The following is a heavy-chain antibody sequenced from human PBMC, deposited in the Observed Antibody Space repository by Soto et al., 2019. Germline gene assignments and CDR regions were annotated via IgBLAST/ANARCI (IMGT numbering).Heavy chain of an antibody. D-gene: IGHD4-17*01. J-gene: IGHJ3*02. CDR1: GFTFSSYG. CDR3: ARGSGGYGDCHNAFDI. CDR2: IWYDGSNK. V-gene: IGHV3-33*01. Sequence: WGSLRLSCAASGFTFSSYGMHWVRQAPGKGLEWVAVIWYDGSNKYYADSVKGRFTISRDNSKNTLYLQMNSLRAEDTAVYYCARGSGGYGDCHNAFDIWGQGTMVTVSS.